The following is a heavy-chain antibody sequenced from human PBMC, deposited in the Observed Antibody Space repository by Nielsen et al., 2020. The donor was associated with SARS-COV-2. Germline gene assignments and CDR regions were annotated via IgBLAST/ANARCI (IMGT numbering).Heavy chain of an antibody. J-gene: IGHJ5*02. D-gene: IGHD2-15*01. CDR2: ISGSGGST. Sequence: GESLKISCAASGFTFSSYAMSWVRQAPGKGLEWVSAISGSGGSTYYADSVKGRFTISRDNSKNTLYLQMNSLRAEDTAVYYCAKDRRIGFDPWGQGTLVTVSS. CDR1: GFTFSSYA. CDR3: AKDRRIGFDP. V-gene: IGHV3-23*01.